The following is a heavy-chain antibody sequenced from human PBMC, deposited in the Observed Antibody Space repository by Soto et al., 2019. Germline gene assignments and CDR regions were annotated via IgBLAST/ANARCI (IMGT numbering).Heavy chain of an antibody. CDR1: GGSISSSSYY. Sequence: SETLSLPCSFSGGSISSSSYYWGWIRQPPGKELERIGSISYSGSTYYNPSLSSRVTIFIDPSKNQFSLKLTPVTAADTALDYCVRLGGASGWPYYFDYWRQRTQVTFPS. CDR2: ISYSGST. CDR3: VRLGGASGWPYYFDY. V-gene: IGHV4-39*01. J-gene: IGHJ4*02. D-gene: IGHD6-19*01.